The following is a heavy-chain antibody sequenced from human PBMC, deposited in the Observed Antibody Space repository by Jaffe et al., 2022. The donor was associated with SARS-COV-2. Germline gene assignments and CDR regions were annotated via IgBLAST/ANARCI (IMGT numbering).Heavy chain of an antibody. Sequence: EVQLVESGGGLVQPGRSLRLSCAASGFTFDDYAMHWVRQAPGKGLEWVSGISWNSGSIGYADSVKGRFTISRDNAKNSLYLQMNSLRAEDTALYYCAKDMTRHYYDSMAGDYWGQGTLVTVSS. D-gene: IGHD3-22*01. CDR2: ISWNSGSI. V-gene: IGHV3-9*01. CDR3: AKDMTRHYYDSMAGDY. J-gene: IGHJ4*02. CDR1: GFTFDDYA.